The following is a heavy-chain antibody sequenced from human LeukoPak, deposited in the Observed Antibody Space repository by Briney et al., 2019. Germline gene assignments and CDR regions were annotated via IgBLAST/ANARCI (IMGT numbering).Heavy chain of an antibody. CDR3: ARKHYYDRAHFDY. CDR1: GGSFSGYY. D-gene: IGHD3-22*01. J-gene: IGHJ4*02. Sequence: PSETLSLTCAVYGGSFSGYYWSWIRQPPGKGLEWTGEINHSGSTNYNPSLKSRVTISVDTSKNQFSLKLSSVTAADTAVYYCARKHYYDRAHFDYWGQGTLVTVSS. V-gene: IGHV4-34*01. CDR2: INHSGST.